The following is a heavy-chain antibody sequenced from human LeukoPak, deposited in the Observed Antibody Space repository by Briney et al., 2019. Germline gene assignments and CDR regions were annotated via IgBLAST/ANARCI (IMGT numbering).Heavy chain of an antibody. CDR3: XXXXXXXXHGLCYCLDY. CDR1: GFTFSGYA. J-gene: IGHJ4*02. CDR2: ISGGGGTT. V-gene: IGHV3-23*01. D-gene: IGHD2-8*01. Sequence: GGSLRLSCAASGFTFSGYAMNWVRQAPGKGLEWVSAISGGGGTTYYTDSVKGRFTISRDNSKNTLYLQMNTLRAEDTALYFXXXXXXXXXHGLCYCLDYWGQGTLVTVSS.